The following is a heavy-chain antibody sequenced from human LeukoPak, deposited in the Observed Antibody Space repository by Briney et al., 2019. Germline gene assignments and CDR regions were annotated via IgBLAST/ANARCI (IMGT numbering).Heavy chain of an antibody. CDR1: GYTFTGYY. D-gene: IGHD6-13*01. V-gene: IGHV1-2*02. J-gene: IGHJ4*02. Sequence: ASVKVSCKASGYTFTGYYMHWVRQAPGQGLEWMGWINPNSGGTNYAQKFQGRVTMTRDTSISTAYMELSRLRSDDPAVYYCVRIPIEYSSSWEGVDYWGQGTLVTVSS. CDR2: INPNSGGT. CDR3: VRIPIEYSSSWEGVDY.